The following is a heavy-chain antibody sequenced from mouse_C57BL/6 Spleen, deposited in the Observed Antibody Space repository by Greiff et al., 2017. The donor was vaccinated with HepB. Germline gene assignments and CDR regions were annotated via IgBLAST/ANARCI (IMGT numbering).Heavy chain of an antibody. CDR2: ISDGGSYT. CDR3: ARRGLRRGGYYFDY. Sequence: EVMLVESGGGLVKPGGSLKLSCAASGFTFSSYAMSWVRQTPEKRLEWVATISDGGSYTYYPDNVKGRFTISRDNAKNNLYLQMSHLKSEDTAMYYCARRGLRRGGYYFDYWGQGTTLTVSS. J-gene: IGHJ2*01. D-gene: IGHD2-2*01. CDR1: GFTFSSYA. V-gene: IGHV5-4*03.